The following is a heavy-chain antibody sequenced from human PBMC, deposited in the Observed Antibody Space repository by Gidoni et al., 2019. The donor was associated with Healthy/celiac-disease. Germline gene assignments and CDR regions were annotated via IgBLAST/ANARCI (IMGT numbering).Heavy chain of an antibody. CDR2: ISYDGSNK. CDR3: ARDRSRGYCSGGSCTGDYYYYYYMDV. V-gene: IGHV3-30-3*01. CDR1: GFTFSSYA. Sequence: QVQLVASGGGVVQPGRSLRLSCAASGFTFSSYAMPWVLQAPGKGLEWVAVISYDGSNKYYADSVKGRFTISRDNSKNTLYLQMNSLRAEDTAVYYCARDRSRGYCSGGSCTGDYYYYYYMDVWGKGTTVTVSS. J-gene: IGHJ6*03. D-gene: IGHD2-15*01.